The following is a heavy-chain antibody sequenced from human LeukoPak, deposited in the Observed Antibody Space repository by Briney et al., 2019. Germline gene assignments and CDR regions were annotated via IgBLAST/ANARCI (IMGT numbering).Heavy chain of an antibody. Sequence: GGSLRLSCAAAGFTFSDYYMSWIRQAPGKGLEWVSYISSSGSTIYYADSVKGRFTISRDNAKNSLYLQMNSLRAEDTAVYYCARDTSDSRLLRFGEFPPSNWFDPWGQGTLVTVSS. CDR1: GFTFSDYY. J-gene: IGHJ5*02. D-gene: IGHD3-10*01. CDR3: ARDTSDSRLLRFGEFPPSNWFDP. V-gene: IGHV3-11*01. CDR2: ISSSGSTI.